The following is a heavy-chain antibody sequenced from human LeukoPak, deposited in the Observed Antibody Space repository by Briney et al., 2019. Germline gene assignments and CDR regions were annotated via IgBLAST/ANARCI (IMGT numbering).Heavy chain of an antibody. CDR3: ASRYCSSTSCYTAPRGWFDP. Sequence: SETLSLTCTVSDGSISSYYWSWIRQPPGKGLEWIGYIYYSGSTNYNPSLKSRVTISVDTSKNQFSLKLSSVTAADTAVYYCASRYCSSTSCYTAPRGWFDPWGQGTLVTVSS. CDR2: IYYSGST. CDR1: DGSISSYY. V-gene: IGHV4-59*08. D-gene: IGHD2-2*02. J-gene: IGHJ5*02.